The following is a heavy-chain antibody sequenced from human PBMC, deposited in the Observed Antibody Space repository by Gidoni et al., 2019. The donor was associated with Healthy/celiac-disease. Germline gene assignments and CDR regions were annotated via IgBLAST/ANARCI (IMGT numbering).Heavy chain of an antibody. D-gene: IGHD3-10*01. CDR2: ISSNGGST. V-gene: IGHV3-64D*06. CDR3: VKDPEDGSGTFDY. CDR1: GFTFSSYA. Sequence: EVQLVESGGGLVTPGGSLRLSCSASGFTFSSYAMHWVRQAPGKGLEYVSAISSNGGSTYYADSVKGRFTISRDNSKNTLYLQMSSLRAEDTAVYYCVKDPEDGSGTFDYWGQGTLVTVSS. J-gene: IGHJ4*02.